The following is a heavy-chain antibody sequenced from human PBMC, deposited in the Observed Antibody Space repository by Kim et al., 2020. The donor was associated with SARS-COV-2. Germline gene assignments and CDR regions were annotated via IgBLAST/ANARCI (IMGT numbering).Heavy chain of an antibody. Sequence: SETLSLTCTVSGGSISSYYWSWIRQPPGKGLEWIGYIYYSGSTNYNPSLKSRVTISVDTSKNQFSLKLSSVTAADTAVYYCASGYYDILTGYYPYYFDYWGQGTLVTVSS. CDR1: GGSISSYY. CDR2: IYYSGST. D-gene: IGHD3-9*01. CDR3: ASGYYDILTGYYPYYFDY. J-gene: IGHJ4*02. V-gene: IGHV4-59*08.